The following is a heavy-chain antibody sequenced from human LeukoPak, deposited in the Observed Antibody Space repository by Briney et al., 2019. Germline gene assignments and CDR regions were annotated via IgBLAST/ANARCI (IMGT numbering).Heavy chain of an antibody. CDR2: ISGSGGST. J-gene: IGHJ4*02. Sequence: MSWVRQAPGKGLEWVSAISGSGGSTYYADSVKGRFTISRDNSKNTLYLQMNSLRAEDTAVYYCAKRTYCGGDCYDYWGQGTLVTVSS. D-gene: IGHD2-21*01. CDR3: AKRTYCGGDCYDY. V-gene: IGHV3-23*01.